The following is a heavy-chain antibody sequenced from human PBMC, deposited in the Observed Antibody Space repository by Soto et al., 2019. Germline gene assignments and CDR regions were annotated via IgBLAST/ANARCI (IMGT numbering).Heavy chain of an antibody. CDR2: ITPFNGNT. D-gene: IGHD5-12*01. V-gene: IGHV1-45*02. CDR3: ARDIRLGAFDI. J-gene: IGHJ3*02. Sequence: SVKVSCKASGYTFTYRYLHWVRQAPGQALEWMGWITPFNGNTNYAQKFQDRVTITRDRSMSTAYMELSSLRSEDTAMYYCARDIRLGAFDIWGQGTMVTVSS. CDR1: GYTFTYRY.